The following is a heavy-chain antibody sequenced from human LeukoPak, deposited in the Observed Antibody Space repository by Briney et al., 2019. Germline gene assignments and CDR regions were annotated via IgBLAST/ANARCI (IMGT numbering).Heavy chain of an antibody. CDR2: ISSSSSYI. J-gene: IGHJ5*02. V-gene: IGHV3-21*05. Sequence: TGGSLRLSCAASGFTFSSYSMNWVRQAPGKGLEWVSYISSSSSYIYYADSVKGRFTISRDNAKNSLYLQMNSLRAEDTAVYYCARGAATVTSSWGQGTLVTVSS. CDR3: ARGAATVTSS. D-gene: IGHD4-17*01. CDR1: GFTFSSYS.